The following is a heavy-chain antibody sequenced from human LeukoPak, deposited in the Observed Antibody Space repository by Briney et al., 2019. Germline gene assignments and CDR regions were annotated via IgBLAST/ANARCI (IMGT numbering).Heavy chain of an antibody. V-gene: IGHV3-33*01. CDR1: GFTISSYG. J-gene: IGHJ6*03. D-gene: IGHD2-2*01. CDR3: ARDGLRVVVPAAIFPYYYYMDV. Sequence: GGSQRLSCAASGFTISSYGMHWVRQAPGKGLEWVAVIWYDGSNKYYADSVKGRFTISRDNSKNTLYLQMNSLRAEDTAVYYCARDGLRVVVPAAIFPYYYYMDVWGKGTTVTVSS. CDR2: IWYDGSNK.